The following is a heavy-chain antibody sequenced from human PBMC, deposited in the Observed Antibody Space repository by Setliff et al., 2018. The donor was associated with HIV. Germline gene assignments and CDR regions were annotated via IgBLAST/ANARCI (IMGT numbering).Heavy chain of an antibody. CDR1: GYNFINYG. D-gene: IGHD4-4*01. J-gene: IGHJ3*02. CDR3: AKLVSTTALSGWPNDAFDI. Sequence: ASVKVSCKASGYNFINYGISWVRQAPGQGLEWMGWISAYNGNTNYAPRLLGRVTMTTDTSTSTAYMEVRSLSSDDTAVYYCAKLVSTTALSGWPNDAFDIWGQGTMVTVSS. V-gene: IGHV1-18*04. CDR2: ISAYNGNT.